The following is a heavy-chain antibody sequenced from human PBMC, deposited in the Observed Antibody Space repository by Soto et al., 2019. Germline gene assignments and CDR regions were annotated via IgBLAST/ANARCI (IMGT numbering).Heavy chain of an antibody. CDR3: ARTYGSGSYPHYFDY. J-gene: IGHJ4*02. CDR1: GFTFDDYA. CDR2: ISWNSGSI. D-gene: IGHD3-10*01. Sequence: VQLVESGGGLVQPGRSLRLSCAASGFTFDDYAMHWVRQAPGKGLEWVSGISWNSGSIGYADSVKGRFTISRDNAKNSLYLQIDRLRAEDTALYYCARTYGSGSYPHYFDYWGQGTLVTVSS. V-gene: IGHV3-9*01.